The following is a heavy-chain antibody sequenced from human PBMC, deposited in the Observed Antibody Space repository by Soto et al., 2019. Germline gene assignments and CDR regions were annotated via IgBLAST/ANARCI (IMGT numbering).Heavy chain of an antibody. CDR2: IYHSGST. CDR3: AIVSDYGDIPNYYYVMDV. J-gene: IGHJ6*01. D-gene: IGHD4-17*01. V-gene: IGHV4-4*02. CDR1: GGSISSSDW. Sequence: SVTLSLTCAVSGGSISSSDWCRCVRQPPGKGLEWIGEIYHSGSTNYNPSLTSRVTISVDKSKNQFSLKLSSVTAADTAVYYCAIVSDYGDIPNYYYVMDVWGQGTTVTVSS.